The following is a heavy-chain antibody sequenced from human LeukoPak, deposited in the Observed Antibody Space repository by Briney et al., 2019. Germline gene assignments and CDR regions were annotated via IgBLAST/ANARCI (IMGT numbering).Heavy chain of an antibody. J-gene: IGHJ4*02. CDR2: ISSSGSTI. V-gene: IGHV3-48*03. CDR3: ARNPDYDFWSSYYTGPDY. CDR1: GFTFSSYE. Sequence: GGSLRLSCAASGFTFSSYEMNWVRQAPGKGLGWVSYISSSGSTIYYADSVKGRFTISRDNAKNSLYLQMNSLRAEDTAVYYCARNPDYDFWSSYYTGPDYWGQGTLVTVSS. D-gene: IGHD3-3*01.